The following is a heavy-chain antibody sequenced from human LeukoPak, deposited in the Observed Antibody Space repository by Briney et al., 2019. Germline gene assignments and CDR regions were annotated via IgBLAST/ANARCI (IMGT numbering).Heavy chain of an antibody. Sequence: QPGGSLRLSCAASGFTFSDHYMDWVRQAPGKGLEWIGRPGNKANNYPTEYAASVKGRFTISRDDSKNSLYLQMNSLKTEDTAVYYCARGSPMEAVVAARYSPMLYYFDYWGQGTLVTVSS. J-gene: IGHJ4*02. CDR1: GFTFSDHY. V-gene: IGHV3-72*01. D-gene: IGHD2-15*01. CDR2: PGNKANNYPT. CDR3: ARGSPMEAVVAARYSPMLYYFDY.